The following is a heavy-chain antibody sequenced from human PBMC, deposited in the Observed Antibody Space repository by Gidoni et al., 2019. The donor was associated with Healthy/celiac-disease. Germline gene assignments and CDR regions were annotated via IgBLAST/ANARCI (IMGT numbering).Heavy chain of an antibody. Sequence: TNYNPSLKSRVTISVDTSKNQFSLKLSSVTAADTAVYYCARDRYDSSGYYYAFRVWGQGTLVTVSS. J-gene: IGHJ4*02. D-gene: IGHD3-22*01. V-gene: IGHV4-59*01. CDR3: ARDRYDSSGYYYAFRV. CDR2: T.